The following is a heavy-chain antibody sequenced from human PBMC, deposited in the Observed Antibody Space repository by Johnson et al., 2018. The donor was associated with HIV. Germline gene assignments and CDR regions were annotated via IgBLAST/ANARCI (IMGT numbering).Heavy chain of an antibody. CDR1: GFTFSSYW. V-gene: IGHV3-7*02. D-gene: IGHD6-13*01. CDR3: ARGIAAAGSDAVDI. J-gene: IGHJ3*02. CDR2: IKQDGSEK. Sequence: VQLVESGGGLVQPGGSLRLSCAASGFTFSSYWMSWVRQAPGKGLEWVANIKQDGSEKYYVDSVKGRFTISRDNSRNTLYLQMNSLRAEDTAVYYCARGIAAAGSDAVDIWGQVTMVTVS.